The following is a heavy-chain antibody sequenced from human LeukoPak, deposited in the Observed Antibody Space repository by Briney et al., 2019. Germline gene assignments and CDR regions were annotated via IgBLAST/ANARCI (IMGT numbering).Heavy chain of an antibody. J-gene: IGHJ5*02. CDR2: IYSGHST. CDR3: ARGFGELLSRGWFDL. V-gene: IGHV3-66*02. Sequence: GGSLRLSCAASGFTVNNNYMTWVRQAPGKGLEWVSVIYSGHSTYYADSVKGRFTISRDNSKNTLYLQMSSLRTEDTAVYYCARGFGELLSRGWFDLWGQGTLVTVSS. CDR1: GFTVNNNY. D-gene: IGHD3-10*01.